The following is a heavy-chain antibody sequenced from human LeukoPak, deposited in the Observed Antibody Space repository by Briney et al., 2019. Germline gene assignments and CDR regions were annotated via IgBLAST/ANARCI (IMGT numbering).Heavy chain of an antibody. CDR3: ARVYGDDYYYYMDV. D-gene: IGHD4-17*01. J-gene: IGHJ6*03. CDR1: GFTFDDYG. CDR2: INWNGGST. Sequence: GGSLRLSCAASGFTFDDYGMSWVRQAPGKGLEWVSGINWNGGSTGYADSVKGRFTISRDNAKNSLYLQMNSLRAEDTALYYCARVYGDDYYYYMDVWGKGTTVTVSS. V-gene: IGHV3-20*04.